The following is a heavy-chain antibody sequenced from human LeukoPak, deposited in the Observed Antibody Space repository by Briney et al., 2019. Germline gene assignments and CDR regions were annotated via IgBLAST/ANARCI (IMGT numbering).Heavy chain of an antibody. CDR1: GFTFSDYY. CDR2: ISSSGSTI. V-gene: IGHV3-11*01. D-gene: IGHD6-13*01. CDR3: AREGSSSGRDYYGMDV. J-gene: IGHJ6*02. Sequence: GGSLRLSCAASGFTFSDYYMSWIRQAPGKGLEWVSYISSSGSTIYYADSVKGRFTITRYNAKNSLYLQMNSLRAEDTAVYYCAREGSSSGRDYYGMDVWGQGTTVTVSS.